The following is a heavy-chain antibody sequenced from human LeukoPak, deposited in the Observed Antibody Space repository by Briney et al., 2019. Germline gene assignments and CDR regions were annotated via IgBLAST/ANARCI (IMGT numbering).Heavy chain of an antibody. Sequence: EASVKVSCKASGYTFTSYDINWVRQATGQGLEWMGWMNPNSGNTGYAQKFQGRVTMTRNTSISTAYMELSSLRSEDTAVYYCAWSITMVRGLYYYYGMDVWGQGTTVTVSS. D-gene: IGHD3-10*01. CDR2: MNPNSGNT. J-gene: IGHJ6*02. V-gene: IGHV1-8*01. CDR1: GYTFTSYD. CDR3: AWSITMVRGLYYYYGMDV.